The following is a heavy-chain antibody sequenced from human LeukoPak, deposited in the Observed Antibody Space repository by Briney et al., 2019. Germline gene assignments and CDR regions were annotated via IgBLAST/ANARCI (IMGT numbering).Heavy chain of an antibody. CDR3: ARFSSGWTKGFDY. J-gene: IGHJ4*02. D-gene: IGHD6-19*01. CDR2: IYYSGST. Sequence: SETLSLTCTVSGGSISSGGYYWSWSRQHPGKGLEWIGYIYYSGSTYYNPSLKSRVTISVDTSKNQFSLKLSSVTAADTAVYYCARFSSGWTKGFDYWGQGTLVTVSS. V-gene: IGHV4-31*03. CDR1: GGSISSGGYY.